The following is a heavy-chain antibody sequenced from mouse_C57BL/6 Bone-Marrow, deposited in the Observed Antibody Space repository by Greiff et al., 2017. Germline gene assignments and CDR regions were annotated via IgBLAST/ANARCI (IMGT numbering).Heavy chain of an antibody. CDR1: GYTFTSYW. J-gene: IGHJ3*01. CDR3: ARYYGSSYPAWFAY. D-gene: IGHD1-1*01. V-gene: IGHV1-7*01. Sequence: VQLQQSGAELAKPGASVKLSCKASGYTFTSYWMHWVKQRPGQGLEWIGYINPSSGYTKYNQKFKDKATLTVDKSSSTAYMQLSSLTYEDSAVYYCARYYGSSYPAWFAYWGQGTRVTVSA. CDR2: INPSSGYT.